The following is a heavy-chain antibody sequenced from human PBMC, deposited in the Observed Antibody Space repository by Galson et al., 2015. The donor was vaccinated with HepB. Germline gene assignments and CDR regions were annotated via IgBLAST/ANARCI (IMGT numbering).Heavy chain of an antibody. V-gene: IGHV3-30*04. J-gene: IGHJ6*02. D-gene: IGHD5-12*01. Sequence: SLRLSCAASGFTFSSYAMHWVRQAPGKGLEWVAVISYDGSNKYYADSVKGRFTISSDNSKNTLYLQMNSLRAEDTAVYYCARGEIGYSGYVAYYYGMDVWGQGTTVTVSS. CDR3: ARGEIGYSGYVAYYYGMDV. CDR1: GFTFSSYA. CDR2: ISYDGSNK.